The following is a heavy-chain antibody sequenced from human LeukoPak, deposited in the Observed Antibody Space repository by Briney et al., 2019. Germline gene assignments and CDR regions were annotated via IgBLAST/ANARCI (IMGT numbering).Heavy chain of an antibody. J-gene: IGHJ4*02. Sequence: GGPLRLSCAAPGLTSGDYYMSWIRQAPGKGLEWVSYISSSGSTIYYADSVKGRFTISRDNAKNSLYLQMNSLRAEDTAVYYCARTVGAIDYWGQGTLVTVSS. D-gene: IGHD1-26*01. CDR2: ISSSGSTI. V-gene: IGHV3-11*04. CDR3: ARTVGAIDY. CDR1: GLTSGDYY.